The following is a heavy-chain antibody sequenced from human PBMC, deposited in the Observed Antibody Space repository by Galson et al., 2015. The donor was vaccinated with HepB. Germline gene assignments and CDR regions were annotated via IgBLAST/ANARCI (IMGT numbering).Heavy chain of an antibody. CDR3: AKDLLGGLLKWGVRYFDY. V-gene: IGHV3-23*01. Sequence: SLRLSCAASGFTFSSYAMSWVRQAPGKGLEWVSAISGSGGSTYYADSVKGRFTISRDNSRNTLYLQMNSLRAEDTAVYYCAKDLLGGLLKWGVRYFDYWGQGTLVTVSS. CDR2: ISGSGGST. D-gene: IGHD3-16*01. CDR1: GFTFSSYA. J-gene: IGHJ4*02.